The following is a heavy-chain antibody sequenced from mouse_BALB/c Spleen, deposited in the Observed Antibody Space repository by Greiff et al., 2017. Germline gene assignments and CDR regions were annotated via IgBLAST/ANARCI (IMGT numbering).Heavy chain of an antibody. Sequence: QVQLQQSGAELVRPGSSVKISCKASGYAFSSYWMNWVKQRPGQGLEWIGQIYPGDGDTNYNGKFKGKATLTADKSSSTAYMQLSSLTSEDSAVYFCAREFITTVVAYYYAMDYWGQGTSVTVSS. V-gene: IGHV1-80*01. D-gene: IGHD1-1*01. CDR1: GYAFSSYW. CDR2: IYPGDGDT. CDR3: AREFITTVVAYYYAMDY. J-gene: IGHJ4*01.